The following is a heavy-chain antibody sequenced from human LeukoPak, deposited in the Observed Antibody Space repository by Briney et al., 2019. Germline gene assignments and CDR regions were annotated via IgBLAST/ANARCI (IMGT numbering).Heavy chain of an antibody. CDR1: GGSFSGYY. V-gene: IGHV4-34*01. Sequence: SETLSLTCAVYGGSFSGYYWSWIRQPPGKGLEWIGEINHSGSTNYNPSLKSRVTISVDTSKNQFSLKLSSVTAADTAVYYCARLYDFWSGYTFKGYFDYWGQGTLVTVSS. CDR3: ARLYDFWSGYTFKGYFDY. CDR2: INHSGST. D-gene: IGHD3-3*01. J-gene: IGHJ4*02.